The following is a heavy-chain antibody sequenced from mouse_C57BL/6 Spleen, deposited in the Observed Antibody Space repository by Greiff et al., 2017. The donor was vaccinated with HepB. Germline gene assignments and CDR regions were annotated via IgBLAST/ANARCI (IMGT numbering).Heavy chain of an antibody. CDR2: INPSSGYT. Sequence: VQLQQSGADLARPGASVKMSCKASGYTFTSYTMHWVKQRPGQGLEWIGYINPSSGYTKSNQKLKDKATLTADKSSSTAYMQLSSLKSEDSAVYYCARSGYSAYDGHDYWGQGTSVTVSS. V-gene: IGHV1-4*01. D-gene: IGHD2-2*01. J-gene: IGHJ4*01. CDR1: GYTFTSYT. CDR3: ARSGYSAYDGHDY.